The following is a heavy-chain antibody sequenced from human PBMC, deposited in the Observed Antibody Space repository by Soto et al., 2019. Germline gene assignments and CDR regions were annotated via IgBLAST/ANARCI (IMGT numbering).Heavy chain of an antibody. J-gene: IGHJ4*02. D-gene: IGHD4-17*01. V-gene: IGHV4-31*03. Sequence: QVQLKESGPGLGKPSQTLSLPCSVSGASRRSGTYFWSWVRQHPGQGLEWIGYIFYTGEAYYKPSLKGRVTISIDTSINRFSLELTAVTAADTAIYYCATTGGTTLTKYFVDWGQGALVTVSS. CDR2: IFYTGEA. CDR1: GASRRSGTYF. CDR3: ATTGGTTLTKYFVD.